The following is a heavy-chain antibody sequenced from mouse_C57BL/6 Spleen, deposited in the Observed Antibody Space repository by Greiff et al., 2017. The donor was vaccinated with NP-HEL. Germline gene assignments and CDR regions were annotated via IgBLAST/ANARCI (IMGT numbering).Heavy chain of an antibody. J-gene: IGHJ1*03. D-gene: IGHD1-1*01. Sequence: EVHLVESGGGLVKPGGSLKLSCAASGFTFSSYAMSWVRQTPEKRLEWVATISDGGSYTYYPDNVKGRFTISRDNAKNNLYLQMSHLKSEDTAMYYCARGHGSSYVGYFDVWGTGTTVTVSS. V-gene: IGHV5-4*01. CDR3: ARGHGSSYVGYFDV. CDR1: GFTFSSYA. CDR2: ISDGGSYT.